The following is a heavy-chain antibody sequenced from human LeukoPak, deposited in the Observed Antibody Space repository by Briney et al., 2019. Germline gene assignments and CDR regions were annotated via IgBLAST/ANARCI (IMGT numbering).Heavy chain of an antibody. V-gene: IGHV4-39*01. CDR1: GDSIRRDNYY. D-gene: IGHD3-16*02. Sequence: PAETLSLTCTVSGDSIRRDNYYWGWIRQPPGTGLEWIGSIYYSGSTYYNPSLKSRVSISVDPSKSQFSLKLTSVTAADTAVYYCATHPLLDYWGQGSLVTVSS. J-gene: IGHJ4*02. CDR3: ATHPLLDY. CDR2: IYYSGST.